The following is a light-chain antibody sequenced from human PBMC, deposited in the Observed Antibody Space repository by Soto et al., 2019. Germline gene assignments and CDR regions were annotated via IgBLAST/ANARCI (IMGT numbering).Light chain of an antibody. CDR3: QQYDHWPPFT. V-gene: IGKV3-15*01. Sequence: VMTQSPATLSVSPGERATLSCRASQSISTNLAWYQQRPGQAPRLLIYGAATRATGVPVRFSGSGSGTDFTLTISSLQSEDFAVYHCQQYDHWPPFTFGPRTKVDIK. CDR2: GAA. CDR1: QSISTN. J-gene: IGKJ3*01.